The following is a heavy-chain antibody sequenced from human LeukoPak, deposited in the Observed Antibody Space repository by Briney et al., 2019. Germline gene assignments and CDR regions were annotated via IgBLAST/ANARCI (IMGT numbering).Heavy chain of an antibody. Sequence: GGSLRLSCAASGFTFSSYEMNWVRQAPGKGLEWVSYISSSGSTIYYADSVKGRFTISRDNAKNSLYLQMNSLRAEDTAVYYCARVRLMEDCSGGSCYFGAFDIWGQGTMVTVSS. CDR2: ISSSGSTI. V-gene: IGHV3-48*03. J-gene: IGHJ3*02. CDR3: ARVRLMEDCSGGSCYFGAFDI. D-gene: IGHD2-15*01. CDR1: GFTFSSYE.